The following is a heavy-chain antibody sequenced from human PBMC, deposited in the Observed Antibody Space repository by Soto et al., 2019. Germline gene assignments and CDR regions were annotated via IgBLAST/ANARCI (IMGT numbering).Heavy chain of an antibody. V-gene: IGHV2-5*02. J-gene: IGHJ6*02. CDR3: AHIIRGVGVGVGGMDV. CDR1: GFSLNTRGVG. Sequence: QITLKESGPPLVKPTQTLTLTCTFPGFSLNTRGVGVGWIRQPPGKALEWLALIYWDDDKRYSPSLKTRLTITKDTSAKQVVLTMTNMDPVDTATYYCAHIIRGVGVGVGGMDVWGQGTTVTVSS. D-gene: IGHD1-26*01. CDR2: IYWDDDK.